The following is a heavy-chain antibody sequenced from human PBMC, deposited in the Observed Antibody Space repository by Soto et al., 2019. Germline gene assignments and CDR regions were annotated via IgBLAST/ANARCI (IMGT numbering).Heavy chain of an antibody. CDR1: GFSLSTSGMC. V-gene: IGHV2-70*01. CDR3: ARIPLAAPGARSYYYYGMDV. Sequence: SGPTLVNPTQTLTLTCTFSGFSLSTSGMCVSWIRQPPGKALEWLALIDWDDDKYYSTSLKTRLTISKDTSKNQVVLTMTNMDPVDTATYYCARIPLAAPGARSYYYYGMDVWGQGTTVTVSS. J-gene: IGHJ6*02. CDR2: IDWDDDK. D-gene: IGHD6-25*01.